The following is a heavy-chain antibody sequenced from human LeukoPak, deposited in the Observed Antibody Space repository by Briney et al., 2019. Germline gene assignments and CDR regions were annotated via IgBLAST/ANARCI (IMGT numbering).Heavy chain of an antibody. CDR2: IIPIFGTA. CDR1: GGTFSSYA. V-gene: IGHV1-69*13. CDR3: ARVITMVRGVRSYYFDY. Sequence: SVKVSCKASGGTFSSYAISWVRQAPGQGLEWMGGIIPIFGTANYARKFQGRVTITADESTSTAYMELSSLRSEDTAVYYCARVITMVRGVRSYYFDYWGQGTLVTVSS. J-gene: IGHJ4*02. D-gene: IGHD3-10*01.